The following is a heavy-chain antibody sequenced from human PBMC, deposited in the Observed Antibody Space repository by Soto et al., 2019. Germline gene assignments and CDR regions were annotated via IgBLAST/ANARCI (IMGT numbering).Heavy chain of an antibody. CDR2: INPNGGST. V-gene: IGHV1-46*01. D-gene: IGHD2-15*01. Sequence: EASVKLSWKASGYTFTTYYMRWVRQAPGQGLEWLGIINPNGGSTTYAQKFQGRVTMTRDTSTSTVYLELSSLRSEDTAVYYCARAGYCSGGTCFHGNCDYWGQGTLVTVSS. CDR3: ARAGYCSGGTCFHGNCDY. CDR1: GYTFTTYY. J-gene: IGHJ4*02.